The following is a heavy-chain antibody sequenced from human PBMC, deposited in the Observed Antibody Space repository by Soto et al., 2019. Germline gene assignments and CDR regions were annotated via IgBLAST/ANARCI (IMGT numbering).Heavy chain of an antibody. Sequence: GESLKISCKGSGYRFTSYWIGWVRQMPGKGLEWMGIIYPGDSDTRYSPSFQGQATISADKSINTAYLQWSSLKASDTAMYFCARQDQEGYYYYGVDVWGQGTTVTVSS. CDR3: ARQDQEGYYYYGVDV. CDR2: IYPGDSDT. V-gene: IGHV5-51*01. J-gene: IGHJ6*02. CDR1: GYRFTSYW.